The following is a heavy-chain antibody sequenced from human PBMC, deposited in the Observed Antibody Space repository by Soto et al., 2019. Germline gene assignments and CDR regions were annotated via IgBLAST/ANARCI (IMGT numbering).Heavy chain of an antibody. Sequence: GGSLRLSCSASGFTFSSYAMHWVRRAPGKGLEYVSAISSNGGSTYYADSVKGRFTISRDNSKNTLYLQMSSLRAEDTAVYYCVKVPTWFGELLYAGNHWGQGTLVTVSS. J-gene: IGHJ5*02. V-gene: IGHV3-64D*06. CDR3: VKVPTWFGELLYAGNH. D-gene: IGHD3-10*01. CDR1: GFTFSSYA. CDR2: ISSNGGST.